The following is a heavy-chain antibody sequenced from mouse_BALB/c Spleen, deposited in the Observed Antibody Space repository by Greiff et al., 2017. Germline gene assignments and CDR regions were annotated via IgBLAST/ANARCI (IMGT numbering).Heavy chain of an antibody. CDR2: ISNGGGST. V-gene: IGHV5-12-2*01. CDR3: ARHGYYSYAMDY. CDR1: GFTFSSYT. D-gene: IGHD2-3*01. J-gene: IGHJ4*01. Sequence: EVQLQESGGGLVQPGGSLKLSCAASGFTFSSYTMSWVRQTPEKRLEWVAYISNGGGSTYYPDTVKGRFTISRDNAKNTLYLQMSSLKSEDTAMYYCARHGYYSYAMDYWGQGTSVTVSS.